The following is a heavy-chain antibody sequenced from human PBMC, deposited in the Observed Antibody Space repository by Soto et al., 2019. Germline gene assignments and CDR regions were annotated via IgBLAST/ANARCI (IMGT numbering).Heavy chain of an antibody. CDR1: GYTFTSYD. D-gene: IGHD1-26*01. Sequence: ASVKVSCKASGYTFTSYDINWVRQASGQGLEWMGGIIPIFGTANYAQKFQGRVTITAGESTSTAYMELSSLRSEDTAVYYCARDSSYSGSYDVGGAFDIWGQGTMVTVSS. V-gene: IGHV1-69*13. J-gene: IGHJ3*02. CDR3: ARDSSYSGSYDVGGAFDI. CDR2: IIPIFGTA.